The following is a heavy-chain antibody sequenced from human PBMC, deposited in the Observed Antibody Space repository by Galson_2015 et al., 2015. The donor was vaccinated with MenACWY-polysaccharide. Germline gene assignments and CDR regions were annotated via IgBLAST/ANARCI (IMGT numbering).Heavy chain of an antibody. CDR2: ISSSGTTI. CDR3: AGDRRGAGSSYFDS. CDR1: GFTFSDYY. D-gene: IGHD3-10*01. V-gene: IGHV3-11*01. J-gene: IGHJ4*02. Sequence: SLRLSCAASGFTFSDYYMHWIRQAPGKGLEWVSYISSSGTTIYYADSVKGRFIISRDNAKNSLHLQMNSLRAEDTAVYYCAGDRRGAGSSYFDSWARESWSPSPQ.